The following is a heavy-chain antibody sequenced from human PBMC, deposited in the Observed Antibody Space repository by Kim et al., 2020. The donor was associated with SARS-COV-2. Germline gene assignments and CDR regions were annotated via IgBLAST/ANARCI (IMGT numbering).Heavy chain of an antibody. CDR2: ISSSSSYI. D-gene: IGHD3-10*01. CDR3: ARVVLLWFGEGVGGMDV. J-gene: IGHJ6*02. CDR1: GFTFSSYS. Sequence: GGSLRLSCAASGFTFSSYSMNWVRQAPGKGLEWVSSISSSSSYIYYADSVKGRFTISRDNAKNSLYLQMNSLRAEDTAVYYCARVVLLWFGEGVGGMDVWGQGTTVTVSS. V-gene: IGHV3-21*01.